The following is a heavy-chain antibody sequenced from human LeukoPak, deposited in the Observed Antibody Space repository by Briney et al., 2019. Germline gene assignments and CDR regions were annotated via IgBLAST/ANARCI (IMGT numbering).Heavy chain of an antibody. V-gene: IGHV3-30-3*01. J-gene: IGHJ4*02. CDR2: ISYDGSNK. D-gene: IGHD3-22*01. CDR1: GFTFSSYA. Sequence: PGGSLRLSCAASGFTFSSYAMHWVRQAPGKGLEWVAVISYDGSNKYYADSVKGRFTISRDNSKNTLYLQMNSLRAEDTAVYYCARDELGYYYDSSGPDYWGQGTLVTVSS. CDR3: ARDELGYYYDSSGPDY.